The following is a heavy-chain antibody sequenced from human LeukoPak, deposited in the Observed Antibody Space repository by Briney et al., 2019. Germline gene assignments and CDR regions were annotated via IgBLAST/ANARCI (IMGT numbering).Heavy chain of an antibody. CDR2: ISSRSSFK. J-gene: IGHJ4*02. D-gene: IGHD3-3*01. CDR3: AKDGGFWSDYPYFGY. Sequence: GGSLRLSCAASGFTLSSHRMDWVRQAPGKGLEWVSSISSRSSFKDYADSVKGRFTISRDNAKNLLYLQMNSLRAEDTAVYFCAKDGGFWSDYPYFGYWGQGTQVTVSS. V-gene: IGHV3-21*06. CDR1: GFTLSSHR.